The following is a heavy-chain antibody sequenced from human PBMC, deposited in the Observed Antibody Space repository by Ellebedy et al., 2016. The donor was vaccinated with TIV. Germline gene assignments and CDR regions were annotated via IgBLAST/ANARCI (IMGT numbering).Heavy chain of an antibody. V-gene: IGHV1-2*02. CDR2: IYPYSGGT. Sequence: ASVKVSCKASGYTFTAYHIHWVRQAPGQGLEWMGWIYPYSGGTNYAPKFQGRVTMTRDMSISTAYMELSGLKSDDTAVYYCAAFPYISTSSAFWGQGTLATVSS. J-gene: IGHJ4*02. CDR1: GYTFTAYH. CDR3: AAFPYISTSSAF. D-gene: IGHD3-3*02.